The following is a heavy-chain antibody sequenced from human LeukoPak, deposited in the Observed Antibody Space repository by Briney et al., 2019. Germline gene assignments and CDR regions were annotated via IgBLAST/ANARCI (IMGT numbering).Heavy chain of an antibody. CDR1: GGTFSSYA. D-gene: IGHD3-22*01. Sequence: ASVKVSRKASGGTFSSYAISWVRQAPGQGLEWMGRIIPIFGIANYAQKFQGRVTITADKSTSTAYMELSSLRSEDTAVYYCARDPDDSSGYYYDNFDYWGQGTLATVSS. V-gene: IGHV1-69*04. J-gene: IGHJ4*02. CDR3: ARDPDDSSGYYYDNFDY. CDR2: IIPIFGIA.